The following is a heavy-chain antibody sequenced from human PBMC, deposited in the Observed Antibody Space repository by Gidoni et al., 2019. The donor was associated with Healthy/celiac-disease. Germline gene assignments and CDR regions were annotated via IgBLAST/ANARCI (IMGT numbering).Heavy chain of an antibody. CDR1: GYTFTSYG. V-gene: IGHV1-18*01. CDR2: ISAYKGNT. CDR3: ARQKATTVVTPGYNWFDP. D-gene: IGHD4-17*01. J-gene: IGHJ5*02. Sequence: QVQLVQSGAEVKKPGASVKVSCKASGYTFTSYGISWVRQAPGQGLEWMGWISAYKGNTNYAQKLQGRVTMTTDTSTSTAYMELRSLRSDDTAVYYCARQKATTVVTPGYNWFDPWGQGTLVTVSS.